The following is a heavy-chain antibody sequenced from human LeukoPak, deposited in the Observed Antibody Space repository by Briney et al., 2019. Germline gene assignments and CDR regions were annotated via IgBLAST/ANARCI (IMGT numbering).Heavy chain of an antibody. Sequence: PGGSLRLSCAASGFTFSSYWMSWVRQAPGKGLEWVANIKQDGSEKYYVDSVGGRFTIARDNAKNSLYLQMNSLRAEDTAVYYCARAPGYGSGSFNPFDYWGQGTLVTVSS. J-gene: IGHJ4*02. CDR2: IKQDGSEK. V-gene: IGHV3-7*01. CDR3: ARAPGYGSGSFNPFDY. D-gene: IGHD3-10*01. CDR1: GFTFSSYW.